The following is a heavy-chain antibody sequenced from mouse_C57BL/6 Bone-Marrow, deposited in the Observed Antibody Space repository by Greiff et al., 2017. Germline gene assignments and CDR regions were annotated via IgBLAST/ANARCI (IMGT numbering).Heavy chain of an antibody. CDR1: GFTFSSYG. Sequence: VQLKESGGDLVKPGGSLKLSCAASGFTFSSYGMSWVRQTPDKRLGWVATISSGGSYTYYPDSVKGRFTISRDNAKNTLYLQMSSLKSEDTAMYYGARLRLLRFAYWGQGTLVTVSA. J-gene: IGHJ3*01. CDR3: ARLRLLRFAY. D-gene: IGHD1-1*01. CDR2: ISSGGSYT. V-gene: IGHV5-6*01.